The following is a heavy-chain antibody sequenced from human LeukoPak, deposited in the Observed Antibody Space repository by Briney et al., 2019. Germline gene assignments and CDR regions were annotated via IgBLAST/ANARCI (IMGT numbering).Heavy chain of an antibody. V-gene: IGHV4-59*08. CDR3: ARHGTLGSTTYPLDY. CDR1: GGSISSYY. CDR2: IYYSGST. D-gene: IGHD1-26*01. Sequence: SETLSLTCTVSGGSISSYYWSWIRQAPGKGLEWIGNIYYSGSTNYNPSLKSRVTVSVDTSKNQFSLKLISVTAADTAVYYCARHGTLGSTTYPLDYWGQGALVTVSS. J-gene: IGHJ4*02.